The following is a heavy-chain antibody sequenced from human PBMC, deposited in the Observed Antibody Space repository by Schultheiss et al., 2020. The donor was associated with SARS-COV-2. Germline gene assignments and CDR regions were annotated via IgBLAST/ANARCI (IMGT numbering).Heavy chain of an antibody. Sequence: GGSLRLSCAASGFTFSSYSMNWVRQAPGKGLEWVSYISSSSSTIYYADSVKGRFTISRDNSKNTLFLYMNSLRAEDTARYYCVRREEPSVGSGWFDTWGQGTLVTVSS. CDR1: GFTFSSYS. CDR2: ISSSSSTI. V-gene: IGHV3-48*01. CDR3: VRREEPSVGSGWFDT. D-gene: IGHD2-15*01. J-gene: IGHJ5*02.